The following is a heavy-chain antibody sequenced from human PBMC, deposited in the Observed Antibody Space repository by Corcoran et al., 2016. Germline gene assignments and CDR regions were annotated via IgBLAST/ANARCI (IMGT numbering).Heavy chain of an antibody. CDR1: GYTITSYA. J-gene: IGHJ4*02. CDR3: ARDVAAAGAHPAYGY. D-gene: IGHD6-13*01. V-gene: IGHV1-3*01. CDR2: IYAGNGNT. Sequence: QVQLVKSGDEVKTPGASVKVSCKASGYTITSYAMHWVRQAPGQRLEWMGWIYAGNGNTKYSQKFQGRVTITRDTSASTAYMELSSLRSEDTAVYYCARDVAAAGAHPAYGYWGQIILVTGSS.